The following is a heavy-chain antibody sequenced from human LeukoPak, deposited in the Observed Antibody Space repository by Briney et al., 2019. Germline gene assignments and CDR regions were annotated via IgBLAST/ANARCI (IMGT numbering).Heavy chain of an antibody. CDR2: ISPSGDIT. V-gene: IGHV3-23*01. CDR3: AKDMWFGELLYLFDY. Sequence: GGSLRLSCAASGFTFSNHGMNWVRQAPGKGLEWVSGISPSGDITYYADSVKGRFTISRDNSKNTLYLEVISLTAEDTAVYYCAKDMWFGELLYLFDYWGQGTLVTVSS. CDR1: GFTFSNHG. J-gene: IGHJ4*02. D-gene: IGHD3-10*01.